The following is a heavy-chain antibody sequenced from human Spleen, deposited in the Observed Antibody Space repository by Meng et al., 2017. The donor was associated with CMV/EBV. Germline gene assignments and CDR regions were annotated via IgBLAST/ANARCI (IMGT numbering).Heavy chain of an antibody. CDR3: ARDGDSSGDAFAF. V-gene: IGHV4-34*01. Sequence: SETLSLTCAVYGGSFSGYYWSWIRQPPGKGLEWIGEINHSGSTNYNPSLKSRVTISVDMSKNQFSLKLSSVTAADTAVYYCARDGDSSGDAFAFWGQGTMVTVSS. CDR1: GGSFSGYY. D-gene: IGHD3-22*01. CDR2: INHSGST. J-gene: IGHJ3*01.